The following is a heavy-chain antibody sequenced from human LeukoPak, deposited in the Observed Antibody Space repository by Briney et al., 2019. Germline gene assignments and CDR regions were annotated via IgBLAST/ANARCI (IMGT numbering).Heavy chain of an antibody. CDR2: ISGSGGST. V-gene: IGHV3-23*01. D-gene: IGHD3-22*01. CDR1: GFTFSSYA. Sequence: GESLKISCAASGFTFSSYAMSWVRQAPGKGLEWVSAISGSGGSTYYADSVKGRFTISRDNSKNTLYLQMNSLRAEDTAVYYCAKDALDSSGYYLGEYFQHWGQGTLVTVSS. J-gene: IGHJ1*01. CDR3: AKDALDSSGYYLGEYFQH.